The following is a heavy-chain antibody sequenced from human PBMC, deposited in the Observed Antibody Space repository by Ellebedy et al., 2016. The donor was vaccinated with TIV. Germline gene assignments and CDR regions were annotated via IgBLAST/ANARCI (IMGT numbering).Heavy chain of an antibody. V-gene: IGHV3-23*01. D-gene: IGHD6-13*01. CDR3: AKRLDIAAAHDAFDM. CDR1: GFTFGSNS. Sequence: GGSLRLXXAASGFTFGSNSMSWVRQAPGKGLEWVSGISGSGSGTDYADSGKGRFTISRDNSKNTLYLQMNSLSAEDTAVYYCAKRLDIAAAHDAFDMWGQGTMVTDSS. J-gene: IGHJ3*02. CDR2: ISGSGSGT.